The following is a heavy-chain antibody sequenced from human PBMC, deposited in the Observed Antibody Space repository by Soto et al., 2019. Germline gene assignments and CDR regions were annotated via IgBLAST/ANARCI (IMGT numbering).Heavy chain of an antibody. CDR3: AKGRKRADDSPGVY. J-gene: IGHJ4*02. CDR1: GFTFSSYG. CDR2: ISYDGSNK. Sequence: PGGSLRLSCAASGFTFSSYGMHWVRQAPGKGLEWVAVISYDGSNKYYADSVKGRFTISRDNSKNTLYLQMNSLRAEDTAVYYCAKGRKRADDSPGVYWGQGTLVTVSS. V-gene: IGHV3-30*18. D-gene: IGHD2-15*01.